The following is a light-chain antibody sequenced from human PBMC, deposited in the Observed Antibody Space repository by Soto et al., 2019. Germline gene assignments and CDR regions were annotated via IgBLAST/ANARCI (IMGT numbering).Light chain of an antibody. CDR3: QQYGSSGT. Sequence: EIVLTHSPATLSLSPGERATLSCRASQSVGSYLAWYQQKVGQAPRLLIYGASNRATGIPDRFRGSGSGPDFALTISRLEPEDFAVYYCQQYGSSGTFGQGTKVDIK. CDR1: QSVGSY. CDR2: GAS. V-gene: IGKV3-20*01. J-gene: IGKJ1*01.